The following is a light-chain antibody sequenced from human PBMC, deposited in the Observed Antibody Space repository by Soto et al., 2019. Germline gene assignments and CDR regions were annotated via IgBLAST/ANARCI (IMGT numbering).Light chain of an antibody. J-gene: IGLJ2*01. Sequence: SYELTQPPSVSVSSGQTASITCSGDKLGDKYASWYQQKPGQSPVLVIYQDIRRPSGIPERFSGSSSGNTATLTISGTQAMDEADYYCQAWDINTMVFDGGTKVTVL. V-gene: IGLV3-1*01. CDR1: KLGDKY. CDR2: QDI. CDR3: QAWDINTMV.